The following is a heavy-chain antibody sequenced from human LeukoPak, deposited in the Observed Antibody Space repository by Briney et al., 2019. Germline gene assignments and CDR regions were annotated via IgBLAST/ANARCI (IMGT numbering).Heavy chain of an antibody. CDR1: GYTFTSYG. V-gene: IGHV1-18*01. J-gene: IGHJ4*02. CDR3: ARDALGAARSNFADY. D-gene: IGHD6-6*01. Sequence: GASVKVSCKASGYTFTSYGISWVRQAPGQGLEWMGWISACNGNTNYAQKLQGRVTMTTDTSTSTAYMELRSLRFDDTAVYYCARDALGAARSNFADYWGQGTLVTVSS. CDR2: ISACNGNT.